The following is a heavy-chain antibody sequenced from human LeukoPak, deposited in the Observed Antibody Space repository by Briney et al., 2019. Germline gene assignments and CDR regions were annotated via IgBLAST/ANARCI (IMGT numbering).Heavy chain of an antibody. J-gene: IGHJ4*02. V-gene: IGHV3-48*04. Sequence: PGGSLRLSCAASGFTFSSYSMNWVRQAPGKGLEWVSYISSSSSTIYYADSVKGRFTISRDNAKNSLYLQMNSLRAEDTAVYYRARDFGVLTWILDYWGQGTLVTVSS. CDR3: ARDFGVLTWILDY. CDR2: ISSSSSTI. CDR1: GFTFSSYS. D-gene: IGHD3-16*01.